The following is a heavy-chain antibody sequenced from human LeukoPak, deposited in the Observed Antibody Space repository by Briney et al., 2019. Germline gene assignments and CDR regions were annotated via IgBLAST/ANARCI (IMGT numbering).Heavy chain of an antibody. CDR2: VSYSGTT. D-gene: IGHD2-2*01. Sequence: SETLSLTCTVSGGSISSSSYYWGWIRQPPGKGLEWIGSVSYSGTTYYNPSLKSRVTISVATSKNQFSLKLSSVTAADTAVYYCARGVPIVPAALGPYYFDYWGQGTLVTVSS. CDR3: ARGVPIVPAALGPYYFDY. CDR1: GGSISSSSYY. V-gene: IGHV4-39*01. J-gene: IGHJ4*02.